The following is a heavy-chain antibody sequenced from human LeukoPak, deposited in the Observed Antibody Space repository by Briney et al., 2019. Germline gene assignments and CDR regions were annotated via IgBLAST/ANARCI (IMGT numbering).Heavy chain of an antibody. J-gene: IGHJ4*02. CDR2: INPNSGGT. CDR1: GYTFTGYY. CDR3: ASGDSSGYYYY. D-gene: IGHD3-22*01. Sequence: EASVKVSCKASGYTFTGYYMHWVRQAPGQGLEWMVRINPNSGGTNYAQKFQGWVTMTRDTSISTAYMELSRLRSDDTAVYYCASGDSSGYYYYWGQGTLVTVSS. V-gene: IGHV1-2*04.